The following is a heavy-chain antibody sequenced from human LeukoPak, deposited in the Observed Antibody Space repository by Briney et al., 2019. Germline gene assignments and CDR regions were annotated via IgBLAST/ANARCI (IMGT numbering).Heavy chain of an antibody. CDR3: ARDQRFLVSGATKEGYYYYGMDV. CDR1: GFTFSSYS. V-gene: IGHV3-21*01. J-gene: IGHJ6*02. Sequence: GGSLRLSCAASGFTFSSYSMNWIRQAPGKGLEWVSSISSSSSYIYYADSVKGRFTISRDNAKNSLYLQMNSLRAEDTAVYYCARDQRFLVSGATKEGYYYYGMDVWGQGTTVTVSS. D-gene: IGHD1-26*01. CDR2: ISSSSSYI.